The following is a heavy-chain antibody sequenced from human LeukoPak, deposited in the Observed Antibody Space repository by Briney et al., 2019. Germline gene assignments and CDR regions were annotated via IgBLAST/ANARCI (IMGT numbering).Heavy chain of an antibody. V-gene: IGHV3-30*18. Sequence: GGSLRLSCAASGFTFSSYGMHWVRQAPGKGLEWVAVISYDGSNKYYADSVKGRFTISRDNSKNTLYLQMNSLRAEDTAVYYRAKDSKADYWGQGTLVTVSS. J-gene: IGHJ4*02. CDR2: ISYDGSNK. CDR1: GFTFSSYG. D-gene: IGHD2-2*01. CDR3: AKDSKADY.